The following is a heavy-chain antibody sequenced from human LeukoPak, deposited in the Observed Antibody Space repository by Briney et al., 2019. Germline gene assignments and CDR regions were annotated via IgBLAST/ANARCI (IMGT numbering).Heavy chain of an antibody. Sequence: GGSLRLSCAASGFTFSSYAMHWVRQAPGKGLEWVAVISYDGSNKYYADSVKGRFTISRDNSKNTLYLQMNSLRAEDTAVDYCARDRLITYYYDSSGYYPGYWGQGTLVTVSS. CDR3: ARDRLITYYYDSSGYYPGY. CDR1: GFTFSSYA. D-gene: IGHD3-22*01. V-gene: IGHV3-30*04. J-gene: IGHJ4*02. CDR2: ISYDGSNK.